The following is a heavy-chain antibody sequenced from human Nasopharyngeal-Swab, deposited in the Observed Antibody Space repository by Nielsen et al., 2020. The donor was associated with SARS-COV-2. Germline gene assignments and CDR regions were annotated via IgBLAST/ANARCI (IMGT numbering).Heavy chain of an antibody. V-gene: IGHV3-7*01. Sequence: GGSLRLSCVASGFTFSDYYMAWIRQAPGKGLEWVANKKQDGSEKYYVDSVKGRFTISRDNAKNSLYLQMNSLRAEDTAVYYCARDPNRITMIVVVRPGGWFDPWGQGTLVTVSS. CDR3: ARDPNRITMIVVVRPGGWFDP. D-gene: IGHD3-22*01. CDR1: GFTFSDYY. J-gene: IGHJ5*02. CDR2: KKQDGSEK.